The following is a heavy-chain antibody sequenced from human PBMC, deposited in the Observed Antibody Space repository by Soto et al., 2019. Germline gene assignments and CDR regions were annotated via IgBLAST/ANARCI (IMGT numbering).Heavy chain of an antibody. CDR1: GFTFRNSE. J-gene: IGHJ4*02. Sequence: PGGSLRLSCAGYGFTFRNSEMFWVRQAPGKGLEWVSKINYSGSNIYYSKSVKGRFTISRDNAKNSLYLQMNSLTDEDTAIYFCASEALCGADCYFFEYWGPGTLVTVSS. CDR3: ASEALCGADCYFFEY. V-gene: IGHV3-48*03. CDR2: INYSGSNI. D-gene: IGHD2-21*02.